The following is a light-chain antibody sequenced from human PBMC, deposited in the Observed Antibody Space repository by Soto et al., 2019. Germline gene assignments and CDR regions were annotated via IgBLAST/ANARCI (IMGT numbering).Light chain of an antibody. CDR1: QGIRNN. CDR2: AAS. V-gene: IGKV1-27*01. CDR3: QKYYSVPFT. J-gene: IGKJ3*01. Sequence: DIQMTQSPSSLSASAGDKVTITCRASQGIRNNLAWYQQKPGKAPTLLIYAASTLQSGVPSRFSGSRSGTDFTLTITSLQPEDFATYYCQKYYSVPFTFGPGTKVEIK.